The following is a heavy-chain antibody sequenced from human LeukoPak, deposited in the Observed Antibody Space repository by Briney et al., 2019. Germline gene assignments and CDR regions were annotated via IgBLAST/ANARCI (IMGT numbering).Heavy chain of an antibody. CDR2: IIPIFGTA. CDR3: ASANYDILTGSGYYFDY. J-gene: IGHJ4*02. CDR1: GGTFSSYA. D-gene: IGHD3-9*01. Sequence: SVKVSCKASGGTFSSYAISWVRQAPGQGLEWMGGIIPIFGTANYAQKFQGRVTITTDESTSTAYMELSSLRSGDTAVYYCASANYDILTGSGYYFDYWGQGTLVTVSS. V-gene: IGHV1-69*05.